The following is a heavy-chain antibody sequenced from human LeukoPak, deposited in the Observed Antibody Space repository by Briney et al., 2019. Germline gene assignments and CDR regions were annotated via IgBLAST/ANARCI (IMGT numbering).Heavy chain of an antibody. V-gene: IGHV3-30*02. J-gene: IGHJ4*02. CDR3: AKDFLRYSSVWCGGDY. CDR2: IRYDGSNK. CDR1: GFTFSSYG. D-gene: IGHD6-19*01. Sequence: PGGSLRLSCAASGFTFSSYGMHWVRQAPGKGLEWVAFIRYDGSNKYYADSVKGRFTISRDNSKNTLYLQMNSLRAEDTAVYYCAKDFLRYSSVWCGGDYWGQGTLVTVSS.